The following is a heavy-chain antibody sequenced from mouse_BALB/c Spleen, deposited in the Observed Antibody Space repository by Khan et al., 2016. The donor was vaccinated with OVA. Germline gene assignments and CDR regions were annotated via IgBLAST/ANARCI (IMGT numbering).Heavy chain of an antibody. CDR2: INPYNGGT. CDR3: ARGNYDGSNSWFGY. J-gene: IGHJ3*01. Sequence: VQLQQSGPELVKPGTSMKISCKASGYSFTDYTMNWVKQSHGKNLEWIGLINPYNGGTSYNQKFKGKATLTVDKSSSNAYLEVLGLTSEDSAVYYCARGNYDGSNSWFGYWGQGTLVTVSA. V-gene: IGHV1-18*01. CDR1: GYSFTDYT. D-gene: IGHD1-1*01.